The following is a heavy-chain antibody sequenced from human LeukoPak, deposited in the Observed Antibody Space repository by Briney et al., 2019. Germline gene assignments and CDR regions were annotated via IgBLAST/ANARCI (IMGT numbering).Heavy chain of an antibody. D-gene: IGHD6-13*01. CDR2: IYYSGTT. J-gene: IGHJ4*02. Sequence: SETLSLTCTVSGASISSSTYYWGWIRQPPGKGLEWIGTIYYSGTTYYNPSLKSRFTISIDTSKNQFSLKLSSVTAADTAMYYCARVDQQLVFDYWGQGTLVTVSS. CDR3: ARVDQQLVFDY. CDR1: GASISSSTYY. V-gene: IGHV4-39*07.